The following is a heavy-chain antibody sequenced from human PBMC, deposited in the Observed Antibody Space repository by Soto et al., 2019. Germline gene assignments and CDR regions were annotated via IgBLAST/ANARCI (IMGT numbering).Heavy chain of an antibody. J-gene: IGHJ6*02. D-gene: IGHD5-18*01. CDR1: GGSISNYY. Sequence: PSETLSLTCTVSGGSISNYYWSWIRQPPGKGLEWIGYIYYSGSTYYNPSLKSRVTISVDTSKNQFSLKLSSVTAADTAVYYCARGQYSYGPRPYYYYYYGMDVWGQGTTVTVSS. V-gene: IGHV4-59*12. CDR2: IYYSGST. CDR3: ARGQYSYGPRPYYYYYYGMDV.